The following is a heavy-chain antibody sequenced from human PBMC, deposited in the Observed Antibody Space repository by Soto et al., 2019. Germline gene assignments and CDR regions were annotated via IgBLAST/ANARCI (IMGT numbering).Heavy chain of an antibody. V-gene: IGHV3-23*01. CDR3: ARGDRGGSGSPASYYYSGLDV. CDR1: GFTFSSYA. J-gene: IGHJ6*02. D-gene: IGHD3-10*01. CDR2: VSAGGDMT. Sequence: DVQLLESGGHLVQPGGSLRLSCAASGFTFSSYAMSWVRQAPGKGLEWVSSVSAGGDMTYYSDSVKGRFTISRDNSNNALFLQMNLLRIEDTALYYCARGDRGGSGSPASYYYSGLDVWGQGATVTV.